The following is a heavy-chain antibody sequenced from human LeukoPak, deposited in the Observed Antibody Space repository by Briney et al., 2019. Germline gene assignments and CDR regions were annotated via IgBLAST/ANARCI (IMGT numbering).Heavy chain of an antibody. Sequence: ASVKVSCKASGYTFTGYYMHWVRQAPRQGLEWMGWINPNSGGTNYAQKFQGRVTMTRDTSISTAYMELSRLRSDDTAVYYCARSIRPENWFDPWGQGTLVTVSS. D-gene: IGHD6-6*01. CDR2: INPNSGGT. CDR1: GYTFTGYY. CDR3: ARSIRPENWFDP. V-gene: IGHV1-2*02. J-gene: IGHJ5*02.